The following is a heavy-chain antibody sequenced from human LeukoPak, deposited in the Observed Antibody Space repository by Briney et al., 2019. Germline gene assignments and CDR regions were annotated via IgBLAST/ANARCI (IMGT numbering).Heavy chain of an antibody. Sequence: SETLSLTCTVSGGSISSSSYYWGWIRQPPGKGLEWIGSIYYSGSTYYNPSLKSRVTISVDTSKNQFSLKLSSVTAADTAVYYCARHNYYGSRSYSWFDPWGQGTLVTVSS. J-gene: IGHJ5*02. D-gene: IGHD3-10*01. CDR1: GGSISSSSYY. CDR3: ARHNYYGSRSYSWFDP. CDR2: IYYSGST. V-gene: IGHV4-39*01.